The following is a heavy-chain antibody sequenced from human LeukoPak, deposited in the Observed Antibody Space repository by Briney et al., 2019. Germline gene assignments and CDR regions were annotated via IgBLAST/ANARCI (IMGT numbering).Heavy chain of an antibody. CDR3: ARGRWWTWFDP. CDR1: GFSFSDYY. J-gene: IGHJ5*02. V-gene: IGHV3-11*01. CDR2: ISSSGGTI. D-gene: IGHD2-8*02. Sequence: GRSLRLSCAASGFSFSDYYMTWIRQAPGKGLEWVSYISSSGGTIIYADSVKGRFTMSRDNAKNSLYLQMNSLRAEDTAVYYCARGRWWTWFDPWGQGTLVTVSS.